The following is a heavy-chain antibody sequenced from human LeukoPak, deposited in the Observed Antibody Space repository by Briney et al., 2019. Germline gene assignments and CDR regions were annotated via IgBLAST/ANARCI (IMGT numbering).Heavy chain of an antibody. CDR2: IYHSGTT. Sequence: SETLSLTCTVSGAFIRGGGVYWSWIRQPPGKGLEWIGYIYHSGTTYYSPSLKSRVTISIDTSKNQFSLKLSSVTAADTAVYYCARGIEGMYAFDIWCQGTMVTVSS. J-gene: IGHJ3*02. CDR1: GAFIRGGGVY. D-gene: IGHD2-8*01. CDR3: ARGIEGMYAFDI. V-gene: IGHV4-30-2*01.